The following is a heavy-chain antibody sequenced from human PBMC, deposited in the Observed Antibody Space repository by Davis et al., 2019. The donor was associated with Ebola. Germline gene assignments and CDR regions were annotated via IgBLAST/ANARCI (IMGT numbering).Heavy chain of an antibody. CDR3: ARDNYISAFYYYYFMDV. D-gene: IGHD1-7*01. V-gene: IGHV3-21*01. Sequence: GGSLRLSCAASEFTFSTYGMNWFRQAPGKGLEWVASIGSNSRGTYYADSLKGRFTISRDNAKSSLYLQMNSLSDEDTGVYFCARDNYISAFYYYYFMDVWGQGTTVTVSS. CDR2: IGSNSRGT. CDR1: EFTFSTYG. J-gene: IGHJ6*02.